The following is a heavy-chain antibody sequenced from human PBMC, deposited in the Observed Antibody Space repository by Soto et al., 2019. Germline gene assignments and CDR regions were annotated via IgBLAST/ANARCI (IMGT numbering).Heavy chain of an antibody. CDR2: IIPIFGTA. V-gene: IGHV1-69*13. D-gene: IGHD2-2*01. J-gene: IGHJ6*02. CDR1: GGTFSSYA. Sequence: ASVKVSCKASGGTFSSYAISWVRQAPGQGLEWMGGIIPIFGTANYAQKFQGRVTITADESTSTAYMELSSLRSEDTAVYYCARGPFYCSSTSCQIYYYYGMDVWGQGTTVTVSS. CDR3: ARGPFYCSSTSCQIYYYYGMDV.